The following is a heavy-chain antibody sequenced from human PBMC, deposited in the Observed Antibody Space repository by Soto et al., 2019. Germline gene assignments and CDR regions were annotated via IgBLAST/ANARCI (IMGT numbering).Heavy chain of an antibody. J-gene: IGHJ4*02. D-gene: IGHD6-19*01. CDR2: IYSDDST. Sequence: GGSLRLSCAASGFTVSNNYMSWVRQAPGKGLEWVSLIYSDDSTYYADSVKGRFTISRDNSKNMLYLQMNGLRADDTAVYYCARDPHSSGWAVGWGQGTLVTVSS. CDR1: GFTVSNNY. V-gene: IGHV3-53*01. CDR3: ARDPHSSGWAVG.